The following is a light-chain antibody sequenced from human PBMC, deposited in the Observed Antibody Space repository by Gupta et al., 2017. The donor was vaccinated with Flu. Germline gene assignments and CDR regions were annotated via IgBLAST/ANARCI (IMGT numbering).Light chain of an antibody. CDR3: NSRDSSGNHLGV. J-gene: IGLJ3*02. V-gene: IGLV3-19*01. CDR1: SLRSYY. Sequence: SELTQDPAVSVALGQTARTTCQGDSLRSYYASWYQQKPGQAPVLVIYGKNNRPSGIPDRFSGSSSGNTASLTITGAQAEDEADYYCNSRDSSGNHLGVFGGGTKLTVL. CDR2: GKN.